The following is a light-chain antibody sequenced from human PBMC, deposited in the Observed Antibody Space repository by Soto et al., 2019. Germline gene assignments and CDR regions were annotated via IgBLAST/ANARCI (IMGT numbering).Light chain of an antibody. CDR3: MQGLQTPRT. J-gene: IGKJ1*01. CDR2: LVS. Sequence: DIVLTQSPLSLTVTPGESASISCTSSESILHRNGNTLLDWYLQKPGQSPQLLIYLVSRRAPGVPDRFSGGGSGSDFTLTISRVEAEDVGVYYCMQGLQTPRTFGQGTRVEIK. V-gene: IGKV2-28*01. CDR1: ESILHRNGNTL.